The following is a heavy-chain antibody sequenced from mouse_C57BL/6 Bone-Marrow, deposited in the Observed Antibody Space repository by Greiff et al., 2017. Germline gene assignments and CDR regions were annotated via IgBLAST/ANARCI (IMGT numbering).Heavy chain of an antibody. D-gene: IGHD3-2*02. J-gene: IGHJ2*01. CDR1: GFTFTDYY. CDR2: ISHKANGSTT. CDR3: ARGCSGCFDY. Sequence: EVQVVESGGGLVQPGGSLSLSCAASGFTFTDYYMSWVRQPPGQALEWLGFISHKANGSTTEYSASVKGRFTISRDKSQSILYLQMSALRAEDSAVYYCARGCSGCFDYWGQGTTLTVSA. V-gene: IGHV7-3*01.